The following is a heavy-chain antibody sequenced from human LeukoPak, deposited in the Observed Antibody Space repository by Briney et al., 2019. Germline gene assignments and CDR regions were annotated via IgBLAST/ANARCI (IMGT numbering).Heavy chain of an antibody. CDR1: GYTFTNYD. Sequence: ASVKVSCKASGYTFTNYDINWVRQAPGQGLEWMGWMNPNSGNTGYAQKLQGRVTMTRNTSISTAYMELSSLRSEDTAVYYCARTDSENWFDPWGQGTLVTVSS. D-gene: IGHD2-21*02. CDR3: ARTDSENWFDP. V-gene: IGHV1-8*01. J-gene: IGHJ5*02. CDR2: MNPNSGNT.